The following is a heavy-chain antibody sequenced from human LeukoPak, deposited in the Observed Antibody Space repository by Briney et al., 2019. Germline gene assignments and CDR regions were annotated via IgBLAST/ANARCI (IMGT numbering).Heavy chain of an antibody. CDR1: GFSFNNYA. CDR3: ARGAGGNYCSGGSCYRYYYGMDV. J-gene: IGHJ6*02. D-gene: IGHD2-15*01. V-gene: IGHV3-9*01. CDR2: ISWNSGSI. Sequence: GGSLRLSCVTSGFSFNNYAMHWVRQVPGKGPEWVSGISWNSGSIGYADSVKGRFTISRDNAKNALYLQMNSLRVEDTALYSCARGAGGNYCSGGSCYRYYYGMDVWGQGTTVTVSS.